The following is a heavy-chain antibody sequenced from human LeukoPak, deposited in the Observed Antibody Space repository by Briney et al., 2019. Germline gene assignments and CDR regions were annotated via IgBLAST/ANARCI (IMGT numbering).Heavy chain of an antibody. CDR2: IGISSGNT. CDR3: AKGGYSYGY. V-gene: IGHV3-48*01. Sequence: GGSLRHSCAASGFNFIDYSMNWVRQAPGKGLEWISYIGISSGNTKYADSVKGRFTVSRDNSRNTLYLQMNSLRAEDTAVYYCAKGGYSYGYWGQGTLVTVSS. D-gene: IGHD5-18*01. J-gene: IGHJ4*02. CDR1: GFNFIDYS.